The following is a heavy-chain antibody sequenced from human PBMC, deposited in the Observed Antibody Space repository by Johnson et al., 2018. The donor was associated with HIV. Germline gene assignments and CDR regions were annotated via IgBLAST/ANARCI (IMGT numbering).Heavy chain of an antibody. V-gene: IGHV3-30*04. Sequence: QVQLVESGGGVVQPGRSPRLACAASGFTFSSYPMHWVRQAPGQGLEWVAVISYDGRNKYYAASVKGRFTISRDNSKSRLYLQMNSLRAEDTAVYYCARLCSGCADAFDMWGQGTMVTVSS. CDR2: ISYDGRNK. CDR1: GFTFSSYP. J-gene: IGHJ3*02. D-gene: IGHD3-10*02. CDR3: ARLCSGCADAFDM.